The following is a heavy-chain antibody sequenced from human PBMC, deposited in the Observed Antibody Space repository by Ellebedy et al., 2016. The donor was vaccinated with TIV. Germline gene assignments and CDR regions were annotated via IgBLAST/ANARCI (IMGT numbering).Heavy chain of an antibody. J-gene: IGHJ4*02. D-gene: IGHD4-17*01. CDR3: ARAPVTHDGAYDY. CDR2: INPNSGGT. V-gene: IGHV1-2*02. Sequence: ASVKVSXXASGYTFNGYYMHWVRQAPGQGLEWMGWINPNSGGTNYAQKFQGRVTMTRDTSISTAYMELSSLRSEDTAVYYCARAPVTHDGAYDYWGQGTLVTVSS. CDR1: GYTFNGYY.